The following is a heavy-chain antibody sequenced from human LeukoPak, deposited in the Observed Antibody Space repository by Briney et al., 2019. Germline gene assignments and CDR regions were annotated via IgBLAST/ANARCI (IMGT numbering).Heavy chain of an antibody. CDR2: ISYDGSNK. D-gene: IGHD3-10*01. CDR1: GFTFSSYG. V-gene: IGHV3-30*18. J-gene: IGHJ4*02. Sequence: PGGSLRLSCAASGFTFSSYGMHWVRQAPGKGLEWVAVISYDGSNKYYADSVKGRFTISRDNSKNTLYLQMNSLRAEDTAVYYCAKDRGALSYFDYWGQGTLVTVSS. CDR3: AKDRGALSYFDY.